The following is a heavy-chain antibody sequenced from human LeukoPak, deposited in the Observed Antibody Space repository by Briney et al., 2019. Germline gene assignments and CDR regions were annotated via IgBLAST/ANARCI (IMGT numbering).Heavy chain of an antibody. CDR1: GFTFSSYA. D-gene: IGHD4-17*01. V-gene: IGHV3-23*01. CDR3: AKSSRTTVTASIFDY. CDR2: ISGSGGST. Sequence: GGSLRLSCAASGFTFSSYAMSWVRQAPGKGLEWVSAISGSGGSTCYADSVKGRFTISRDNSKNTLYLQMNSLRAEDTAVYYCAKSSRTTVTASIFDYWGQGTLVTVSS. J-gene: IGHJ4*02.